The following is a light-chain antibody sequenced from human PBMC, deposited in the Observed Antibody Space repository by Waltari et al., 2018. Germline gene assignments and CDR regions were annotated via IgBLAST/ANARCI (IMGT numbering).Light chain of an antibody. V-gene: IGLV1-40*01. CDR2: RNS. Sequence: WYQQLPVTAPKLLIFRNSHWPSGVPDRFSGSRSGTSASLAITGLQADDEAIYYCQSYDNTLSVVFGGGTKVTVL. CDR3: QSYDNTLSVV. J-gene: IGLJ2*01.